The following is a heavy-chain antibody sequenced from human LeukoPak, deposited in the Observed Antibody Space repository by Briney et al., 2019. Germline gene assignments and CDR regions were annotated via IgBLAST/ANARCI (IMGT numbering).Heavy chain of an antibody. J-gene: IGHJ4*02. CDR2: INPNSGGT. CDR1: GYTFTSYG. D-gene: IGHD6-13*01. CDR3: ARVGQLWYSSNNHPFDY. Sequence: GASVKVSCKASGYTFTSYGISWVRQAPGQGLEWMGWINPNSGGTNYAQKFQGRVTMTRDTSISTAYMELSRLRSDDTAVYYCARVGQLWYSSNNHPFDYWGQGTLVTVSS. V-gene: IGHV1-2*02.